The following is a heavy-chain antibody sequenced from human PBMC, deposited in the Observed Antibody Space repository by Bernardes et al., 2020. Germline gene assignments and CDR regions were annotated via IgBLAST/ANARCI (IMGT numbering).Heavy chain of an antibody. CDR3: ARHETRRSSWSFDY. CDR1: GGSINNFY. CDR2: ISSSVIT. V-gene: IGHV4-59*08. Sequence: SETLCLTCSVSGGSINNFYWSWVRQSPGKGLEWIGYISSSVITIYNPSLKSRLTISVDTSKNQFSLKLSSVTAADTAVYYCARHETRRSSWSFDYWGQGTLVTVSS. D-gene: IGHD2-2*01. J-gene: IGHJ4*02.